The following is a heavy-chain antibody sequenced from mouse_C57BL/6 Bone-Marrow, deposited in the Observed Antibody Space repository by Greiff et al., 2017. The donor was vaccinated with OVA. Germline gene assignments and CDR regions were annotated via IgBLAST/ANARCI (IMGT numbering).Heavy chain of an antibody. V-gene: IGHV1-50*01. CDR3: ARDAITTSFAY. D-gene: IGHD1-1*01. CDR1: GYTFTSYW. CDR2: IDPADSYT. Sequence: VQLQQPGAELVKPGASVKLSCKASGYTFTSYWMQWVKQRPGQGLEWIGEIDPADSYTNYNQKFKGKATLTVDTSSSTAYMQRSSLTSADSAVYYCARDAITTSFAYWGQGPLVTVSA. J-gene: IGHJ3*01.